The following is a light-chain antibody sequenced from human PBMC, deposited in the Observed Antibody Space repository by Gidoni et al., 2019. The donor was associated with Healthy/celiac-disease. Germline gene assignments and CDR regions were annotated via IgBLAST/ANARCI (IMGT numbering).Light chain of an antibody. CDR2: DAS. J-gene: IGKJ1*01. CDR3: QQRSNWPWT. Sequence: EIVLTQSPATLSLSPGERATLSCRASQSVSSYLAWYQQKPGQAPRLLIYDASNRATGIPARFSGSASGTDFTLTISCLEPEDFAVYYCQQRSNWPWTFGQGTKVEIK. V-gene: IGKV3-11*01. CDR1: QSVSSY.